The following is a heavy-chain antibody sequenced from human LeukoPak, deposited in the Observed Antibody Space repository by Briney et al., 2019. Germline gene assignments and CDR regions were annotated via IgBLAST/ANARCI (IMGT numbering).Heavy chain of an antibody. D-gene: IGHD3-3*01. Sequence: SETLSLTCTVSGGSISSYYWSWIRQPPGKGLEWIGYIYYSGSTNYNPSLKSRVTISVDTSKNQFSLKLSSVTAADTAVYYCAREGNDFWSGYYRRDAFDIWGQGTMVTVSS. CDR3: AREGNDFWSGYYRRDAFDI. J-gene: IGHJ3*02. CDR1: GGSISSYY. CDR2: IYYSGST. V-gene: IGHV4-59*12.